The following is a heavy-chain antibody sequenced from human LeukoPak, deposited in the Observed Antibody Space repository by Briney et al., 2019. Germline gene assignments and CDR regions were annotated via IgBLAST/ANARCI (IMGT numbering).Heavy chain of an antibody. J-gene: IGHJ4*02. D-gene: IGHD6-13*01. V-gene: IGHV3-48*02. Sequence: PGGSLRLSCATSGFTFSAYSMIWVRQTPGKGLECLSYITSSSDSIHYADSVRGRFTVSRDNAKNSLYLQMNSLRDEDTAVYYCAKDHRGAAAPDYWGQGTLVTVSS. CDR2: ITSSSDSI. CDR3: AKDHRGAAAPDY. CDR1: GFTFSAYS.